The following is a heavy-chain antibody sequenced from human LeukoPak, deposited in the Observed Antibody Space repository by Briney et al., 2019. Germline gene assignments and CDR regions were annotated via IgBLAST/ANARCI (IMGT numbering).Heavy chain of an antibody. Sequence: KPGGSLRLSCAASGFTFRSYSMNWVRQAPGKGLEWVSSISSSSSHIYYADSVKGRFTISRDNAKNSLYLQMNSLRAEDTAVYFCARSDYCGGDCYSSLSNYWGQGTLVTVSS. D-gene: IGHD2-21*02. CDR3: ARSDYCGGDCYSSLSNY. J-gene: IGHJ4*02. CDR1: GFTFRSYS. V-gene: IGHV3-21*01. CDR2: ISSSSSHI.